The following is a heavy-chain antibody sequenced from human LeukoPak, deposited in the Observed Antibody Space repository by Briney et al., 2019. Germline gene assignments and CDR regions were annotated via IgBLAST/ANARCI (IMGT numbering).Heavy chain of an antibody. CDR3: ARDYYDSSGYDGYFQH. D-gene: IGHD3-22*01. V-gene: IGHV3-11*04. J-gene: IGHJ1*01. Sequence: GGSLRLSCAASGFTFSDYYMSWIRQAPGRGLEWVSYISSSGSTIYYADSVKGRFTISRDNAKNSLYLQMNSLRAEDTAVYYCARDYYDSSGYDGYFQHWGQGTLVTVSS. CDR1: GFTFSDYY. CDR2: ISSSGSTI.